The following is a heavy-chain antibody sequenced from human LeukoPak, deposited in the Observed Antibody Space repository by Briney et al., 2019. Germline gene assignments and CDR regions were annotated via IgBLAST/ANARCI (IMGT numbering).Heavy chain of an antibody. V-gene: IGHV3-9*01. CDR1: GFTFDDYA. CDR2: ISWNSGSI. D-gene: IGHD1-7*01. J-gene: IGHJ4*02. CDR3: VTGHYTNYA. Sequence: PGRSLRLSCAASGFTFDDYAMHWVRQAPGKGLEWVSGISWNSGSIGYADSVKGRFTISRDNAKNSLYLQMNSLRAEDTAVYYCVTGHYTNYARDQGTLATVSS.